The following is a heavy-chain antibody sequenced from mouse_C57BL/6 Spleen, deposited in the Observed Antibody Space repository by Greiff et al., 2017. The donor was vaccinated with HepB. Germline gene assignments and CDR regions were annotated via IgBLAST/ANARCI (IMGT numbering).Heavy chain of an antibody. J-gene: IGHJ2*01. V-gene: IGHV1-55*01. CDR2: IYPGSGST. Sequence: VQLQQPGAELVKPGASVKMSCKASGYTFTSYWITWVKQRPGQGLEWIGDIYPGSGSTNYNEKFKSKATLTVDTSSSTAYMQLSSLTSEDSAVYYCARDSSGLVSYYFDYWGQGTTLTVSS. CDR1: GYTFTSYW. D-gene: IGHD3-2*02. CDR3: ARDSSGLVSYYFDY.